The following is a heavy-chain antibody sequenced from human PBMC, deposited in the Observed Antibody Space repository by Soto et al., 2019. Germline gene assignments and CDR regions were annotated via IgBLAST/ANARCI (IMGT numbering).Heavy chain of an antibody. CDR3: AKRISSSTFAY. J-gene: IGHJ4*02. V-gene: IGHV3-23*01. D-gene: IGHD6-6*01. CDR1: GFTFSSYA. Sequence: EVQLLESGGGLVQPGESLRLSCAASGFTFSSYAMSWVRQAPGKGLEWVSVISGSDDSTYYADSVKGRFTISRDNSKNTLYLQMNSLRAEDTAGYYCAKRISSSTFAYWGKGTLVTVSS. CDR2: ISGSDDST.